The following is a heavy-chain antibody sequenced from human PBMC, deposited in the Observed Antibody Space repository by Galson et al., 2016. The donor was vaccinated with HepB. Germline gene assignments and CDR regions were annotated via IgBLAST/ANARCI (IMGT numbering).Heavy chain of an antibody. CDR2: ISASGSSP. D-gene: IGHD5/OR15-5a*01. Sequence: SLRLSCAASGFTFSSYAMSWVRQAPGKGLEWVSAISASGSSPSYADSVKGRFTISRDNSKNTLHLQMNSLRAEDTAVYYCARVDVVYDFWGQGTLVTVSS. CDR1: GFTFSSYA. V-gene: IGHV3-23*01. J-gene: IGHJ4*02. CDR3: ARVDVVYDF.